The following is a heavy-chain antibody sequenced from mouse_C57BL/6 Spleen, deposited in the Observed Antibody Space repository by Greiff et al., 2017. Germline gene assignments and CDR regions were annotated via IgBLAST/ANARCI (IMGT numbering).Heavy chain of an antibody. D-gene: IGHD2-1*01. J-gene: IGHJ4*01. Sequence: VQLQQSGAELVRPGASVKLSCTASGFNIKDYYMHWVKQRPEQGLEWIGRIDPEDGDTEYAPKFQGKATMTADTSSNTAYLQLSSLTSEDTAVYYCTFYYGNHYYAMDYWGQGTSVTVSS. V-gene: IGHV14-1*01. CDR1: GFNIKDYY. CDR3: TFYYGNHYYAMDY. CDR2: IDPEDGDT.